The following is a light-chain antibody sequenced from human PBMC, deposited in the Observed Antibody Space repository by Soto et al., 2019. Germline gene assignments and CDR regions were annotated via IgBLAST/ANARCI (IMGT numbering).Light chain of an antibody. CDR2: DVS. Sequence: DIQMTQSPSTLSASVGDRVTLTCRASQSIGDSLAWYQQKPGKAPYLLISDVSSLERGVPSMFSGSGAGTEFTLTISSMQPDDFATFYCQQYNGYSRTFGQGTKVDIK. J-gene: IGKJ1*01. CDR1: QSIGDS. V-gene: IGKV1-5*01. CDR3: QQYNGYSRT.